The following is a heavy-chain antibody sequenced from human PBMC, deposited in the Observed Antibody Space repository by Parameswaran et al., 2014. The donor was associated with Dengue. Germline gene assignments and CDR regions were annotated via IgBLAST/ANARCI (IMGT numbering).Heavy chain of an antibody. D-gene: IGHD3-9*01. Sequence: VRQAPGKGLEWVSYISSSSSTIYYADSVKGRFTISRDNAKNSLYLQMNSLRDEDTAVYYCARGRPYYDILTEHFDYWGQGTLVTVSS. J-gene: IGHJ4*02. CDR3: ARGRPYYDILTEHFDY. V-gene: IGHV3-48*02. CDR2: ISSSSSTI.